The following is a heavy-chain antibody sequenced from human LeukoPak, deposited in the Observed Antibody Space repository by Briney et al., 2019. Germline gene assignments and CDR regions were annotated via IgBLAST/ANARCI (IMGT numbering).Heavy chain of an antibody. Sequence: PGGSLRLSCAVSGFTFSGFGIHWVRQASGKGLEWVGRIRSKANSYATTDAASVKGRLTISRDDSKNTAYLQMNSLKTEDTAVYYCTRPSYDSSVSGVVYWGQGTLVTVSS. V-gene: IGHV3-73*01. D-gene: IGHD3-22*01. CDR1: GFTFSGFG. CDR2: IRSKANSYAT. CDR3: TRPSYDSSVSGVVY. J-gene: IGHJ4*02.